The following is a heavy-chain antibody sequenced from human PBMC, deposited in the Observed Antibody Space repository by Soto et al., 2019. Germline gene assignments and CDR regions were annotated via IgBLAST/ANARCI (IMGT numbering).Heavy chain of an antibody. D-gene: IGHD2-21*02. J-gene: IGHJ6*02. CDR3: ARDLWGYCGTDCYPLDV. Sequence: SETLSLTCPVSGGYISGYYWSWIRQPPGKGLEWIGYMYNTGSTVYNPSFKSRVTISVDTSKNQFSLKLNSVTAADTAVYYCARDLWGYCGTDCYPLDVWGQGTTVTVSS. CDR2: MYNTGST. CDR1: GGYISGYY. V-gene: IGHV4-59*01.